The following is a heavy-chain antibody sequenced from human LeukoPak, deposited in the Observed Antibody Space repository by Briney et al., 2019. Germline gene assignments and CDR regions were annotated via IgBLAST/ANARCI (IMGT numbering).Heavy chain of an antibody. J-gene: IGHJ4*02. CDR2: ISSSTRTI. Sequence: GGSLRLSCAASGFTFSSYSMNRVRQAPGKGLEWVSYISSSTRTIYYADSVKGRFTISRDNAKNSLYLQMNNLRDEDTAVYYCARDWPRDGYHEIFEYWGQGTLVTVSS. CDR1: GFTFSSYS. V-gene: IGHV3-48*02. CDR3: ARDWPRDGYHEIFEY. D-gene: IGHD5-24*01.